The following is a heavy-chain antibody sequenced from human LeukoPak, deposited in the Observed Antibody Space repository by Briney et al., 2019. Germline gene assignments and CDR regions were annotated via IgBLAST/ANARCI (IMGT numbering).Heavy chain of an antibody. D-gene: IGHD6-13*01. Sequence: KPSETLSLNCAGSGYPINSGYYLGWVPQPLRKGLEWIGSIYSSGSTYYNPSLKSRVTISVDTSKNQFSLTLISVTAADTAVYYCARHPKIAAAARSGLNWFDPWGQGTLVTVSS. CDR3: ARHPKIAAAARSGLNWFDP. J-gene: IGHJ5*02. CDR2: IYSSGST. V-gene: IGHV4-38-2*01. CDR1: GYPINSGYY.